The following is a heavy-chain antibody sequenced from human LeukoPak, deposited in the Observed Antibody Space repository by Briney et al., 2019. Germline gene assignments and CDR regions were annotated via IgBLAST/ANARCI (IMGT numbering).Heavy chain of an antibody. Sequence: SVNLSCKGTGSAGSSSGYYWSWLGHPQGKGVEGCGYTYYSGSTNDNPSLRSRVTISVDTFNNQFSLKLSSVAAADTAVYYCARAPIAAARTYYYYRDVWGKGTPVTISS. CDR1: AGSSSGYY. V-gene: IGHV4-59*01. CDR2: TYYSGST. J-gene: IGHJ6*03. D-gene: IGHD6-13*01. CDR3: ARAPIAAARTYYYYRDV.